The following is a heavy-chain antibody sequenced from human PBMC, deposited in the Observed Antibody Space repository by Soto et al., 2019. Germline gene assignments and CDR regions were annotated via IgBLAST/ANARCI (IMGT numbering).Heavy chain of an antibody. CDR1: GFTFSSYA. V-gene: IGHV3-23*01. CDR2: ISGSGGST. D-gene: IGHD3-3*01. J-gene: IGHJ4*02. CDR3: AKAGSFGVVIILDY. Sequence: GGSLRLSCAASGFTFSSYAMSWVRQAPGKGLEWVSAISGSGGSTYYADSVKGRFTISRDNSKNTLYLQMNSLRAEDTAVYYCAKAGSFGVVIILDYWGQGTLVTVSS.